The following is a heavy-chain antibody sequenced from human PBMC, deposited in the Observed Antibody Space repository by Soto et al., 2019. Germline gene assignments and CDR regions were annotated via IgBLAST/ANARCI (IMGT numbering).Heavy chain of an antibody. D-gene: IGHD6-13*01. CDR3: AGRGYSSSWYYYYYYGMDV. J-gene: IGHJ6*02. Sequence: QVQLVQSGAEVKKPGASVKVSCKASGYTFTRYDINWVRQATGQGLEWMGWMNHNSGNTGYAQKFQGRVTMTRNTSISTAYMELSSLRSEDTAVYYCAGRGYSSSWYYYYYYGMDVWGQGTTVTVSS. V-gene: IGHV1-8*01. CDR2: MNHNSGNT. CDR1: GYTFTRYD.